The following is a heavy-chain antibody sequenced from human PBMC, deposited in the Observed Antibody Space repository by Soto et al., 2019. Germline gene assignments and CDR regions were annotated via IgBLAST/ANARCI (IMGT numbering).Heavy chain of an antibody. CDR1: GYTFTSYY. D-gene: IGHD1-26*01. CDR3: ARREIQGPIDY. Sequence: ASVKVSCKASGYTFTSYYMHWVRQAPGQGLEWMGIINPSGGSTSYAQKFQGRVTMSVDTSKNQFSLKLTSVTAVDTAVYYCARREIQGPIDYWGQGTLVTVSS. J-gene: IGHJ4*02. CDR2: INPSGGST. V-gene: IGHV1-46*01.